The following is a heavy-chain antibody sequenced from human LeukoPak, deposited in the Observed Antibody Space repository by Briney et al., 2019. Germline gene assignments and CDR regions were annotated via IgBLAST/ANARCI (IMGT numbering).Heavy chain of an antibody. V-gene: IGHV4-59*12. CDR3: ARGRRYYYDSSGYYWFDP. D-gene: IGHD3-22*01. Sequence: PSETLSLTCTVSGGSISSYYWSWIRQPPGKGLEWIAYISDIGSINYNPSLKSRVTISVDTSKNQFSLKLSSVTAADTAVYYCARGRRYYYDSSGYYWFDPWGQGTLVTVSS. J-gene: IGHJ5*02. CDR2: ISDIGSI. CDR1: GGSISSYY.